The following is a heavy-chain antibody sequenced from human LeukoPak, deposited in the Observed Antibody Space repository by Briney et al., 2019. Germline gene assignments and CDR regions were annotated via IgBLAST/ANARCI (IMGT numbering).Heavy chain of an antibody. V-gene: IGHV3-21*01. CDR2: LSSSSTYI. Sequence: GGSLRLSCAASGFTFSNYSMNWVRQAPGKGLEWVSSLSSSSTYIYYADSVKGRFTIPRDNAKNSLYLQLNSLRAEDTAVYYCARDSHYGYSSSWYHLVHIDYWGQGTLVTVSS. D-gene: IGHD6-13*01. CDR1: GFTFSNYS. CDR3: ARDSHYGYSSSWYHLVHIDY. J-gene: IGHJ4*02.